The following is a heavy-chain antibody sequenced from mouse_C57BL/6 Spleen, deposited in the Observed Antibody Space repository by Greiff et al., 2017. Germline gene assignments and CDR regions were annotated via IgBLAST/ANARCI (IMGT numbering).Heavy chain of an antibody. D-gene: IGHD2-12*01. V-gene: IGHV1-69*01. CDR2: IDPSDSYT. Sequence: QVQLKQPGAELVMPGASVKLSCKASGYTFTSYWMHLVKQRPGQGLEWIGEIDPSDSYTNYNQKFKGKSTLTVDKSSSTAYMQLSSLTSEDSAVYYCASPYNWYFDVWGTGTTVTVSS. CDR3: ASPYNWYFDV. J-gene: IGHJ1*03. CDR1: GYTFTSYW.